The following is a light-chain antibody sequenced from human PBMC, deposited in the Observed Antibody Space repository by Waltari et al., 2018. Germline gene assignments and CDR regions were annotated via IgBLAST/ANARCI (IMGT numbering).Light chain of an antibody. V-gene: IGKV1-39*01. CDR1: HTSSNY. CDR2: EAS. J-gene: IGKJ4*01. Sequence: DIQMTQSPSSLSASVGDRVTISCRASHTSSNYLNWYQQKPGKAPKLLIYEASSLQSGVPSSFSGSGSGTHFTLIVSSLQPEHFATYYCQQSYNTPLTFGGGTKVEIK. CDR3: QQSYNTPLT.